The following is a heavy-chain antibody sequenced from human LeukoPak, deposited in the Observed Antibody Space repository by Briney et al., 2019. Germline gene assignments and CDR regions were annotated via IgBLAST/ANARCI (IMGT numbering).Heavy chain of an antibody. J-gene: IGHJ4*02. CDR1: GYTFTSYG. CDR3: ARESWNYGGGCDY. D-gene: IGHD1-7*01. V-gene: IGHV1-18*03. CDR2: ISAYNGNT. Sequence: ASVKVSCKASGYTFTSYGISWVRQAPGQGLEWMGWISAYNGNTNYAQKLQGRVTMTTDTSTSTAYMELSSLRSEDMAVYYCARESWNYGGGCDYWGQGTLVSVSS.